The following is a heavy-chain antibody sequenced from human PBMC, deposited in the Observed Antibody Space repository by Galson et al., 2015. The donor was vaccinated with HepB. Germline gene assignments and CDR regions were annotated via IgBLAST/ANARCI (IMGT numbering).Heavy chain of an antibody. J-gene: IGHJ5*02. CDR1: GFTFTNYW. CDR3: ASGWGDVWA. CDR2: IRQDGRER. D-gene: IGHD3-16*01. V-gene: IGHV3-7*03. Sequence: SLRLSCAASGFTFTNYWMSWVRQAPGKGLEWVANIRQDGRERNYVDSMKGRFTISRDNAKNSLYLQMNSLRAEDTAVYYCASGWGDVWAWGQGTLVTVSS.